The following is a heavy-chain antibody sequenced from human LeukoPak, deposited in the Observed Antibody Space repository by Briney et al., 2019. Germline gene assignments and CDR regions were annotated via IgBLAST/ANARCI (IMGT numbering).Heavy chain of an antibody. CDR1: GGSFSGYY. V-gene: IGHV4-34*01. J-gene: IGHJ6*02. CDR2: INHSGST. Sequence: SETLSLTCAVYGGSFSGYYWSWIRQPPGKGLEWIGEINHSGSTNYNPSLKSRVTISVDTSKNQFSLKLSSVTAADTAVYYCARLQRYCSSTSCYSRFLDYYGMDVWGQGTTVTVSS. D-gene: IGHD2-2*01. CDR3: ARLQRYCSSTSCYSRFLDYYGMDV.